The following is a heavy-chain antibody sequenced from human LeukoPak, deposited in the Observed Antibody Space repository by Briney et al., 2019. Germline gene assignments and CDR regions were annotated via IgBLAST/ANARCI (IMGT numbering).Heavy chain of an antibody. D-gene: IGHD6-19*01. CDR3: ALDMRSSGWGAY. J-gene: IGHJ4*02. CDR1: GYTFTSYY. CDR2: INTSGGST. Sequence: ASVKVSCKASGYTFTSYYMHWVRQAPGQGLEWMGIINTSGGSTSYAQKFQGRVSMTRDTSTSTVYMELSSLRFEDTAMYYCALDMRSSGWGAYWGQGTLVTVPS. V-gene: IGHV1-46*01.